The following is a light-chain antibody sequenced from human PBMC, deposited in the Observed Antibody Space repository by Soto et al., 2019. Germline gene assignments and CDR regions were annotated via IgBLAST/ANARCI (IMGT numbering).Light chain of an antibody. V-gene: IGKV3D-7*01. Sequence: DIVLTQSPAPLSLSPGERATPSCMXSQSVSSSFLSWYQQQPGQAPRLIIYGASTRATDIPARFSGSWSGTDFTLTINSLQPEDVTVYYCQQDYNLPITLGQGTRLEIK. CDR1: QSVSSSF. CDR2: GAS. CDR3: QQDYNLPIT. J-gene: IGKJ5*01.